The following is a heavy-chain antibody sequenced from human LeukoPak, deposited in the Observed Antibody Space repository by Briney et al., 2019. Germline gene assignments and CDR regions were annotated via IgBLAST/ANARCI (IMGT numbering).Heavy chain of an antibody. CDR3: TTDRKGYSSSWSDMDV. CDR1: GFTFDDYA. V-gene: IGHV3-9*01. Sequence: GGSLRLSCTASGFTFDDYAMHWVRQAPGKGLEWVSGISWNSGSIGYADSVKGRFTISRDNAKNSLYLQMNSLRAEDTALYYCTTDRKGYSSSWSDMDVWGKGTTVTISS. CDR2: ISWNSGSI. J-gene: IGHJ6*03. D-gene: IGHD6-13*01.